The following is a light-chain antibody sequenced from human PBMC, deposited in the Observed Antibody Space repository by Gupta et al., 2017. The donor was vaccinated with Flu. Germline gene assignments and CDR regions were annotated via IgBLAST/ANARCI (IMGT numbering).Light chain of an antibody. Sequence: DIQMTQSPSSVSASVGDRVTITCRASQGSSSWLAWYQQKPGKAPKLLIYAASSVQSGVPSRFSGSGSGTDFTLTISILHPEDFATYYCQQANSFAYSFGQGTKLEIK. CDR1: QGSSSW. V-gene: IGKV1-12*01. J-gene: IGKJ2*03. CDR3: QQANSFAYS. CDR2: AAS.